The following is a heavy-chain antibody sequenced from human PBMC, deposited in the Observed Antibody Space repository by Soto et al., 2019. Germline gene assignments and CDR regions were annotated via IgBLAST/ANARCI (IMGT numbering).Heavy chain of an antibody. D-gene: IGHD6-19*01. Sequence: SQTLSLTCAISGDSVSSNSAAWNWIRQSPSRGLEWLGRTYYRSKWYNDYAVSVKSRITINPDTSKNQFSLQLNSVTPEDTAVYYCARDLSRGIAVAGLYYYYYYGMAVWGQGTTVTVSS. CDR1: GDSVSSNSAA. J-gene: IGHJ6*02. CDR3: ARDLSRGIAVAGLYYYYYYGMAV. V-gene: IGHV6-1*01. CDR2: TYYRSKWYN.